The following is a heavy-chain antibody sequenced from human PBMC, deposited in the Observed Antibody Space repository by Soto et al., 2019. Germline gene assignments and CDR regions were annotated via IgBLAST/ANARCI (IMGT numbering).Heavy chain of an antibody. V-gene: IGHV4-59*01. D-gene: IGHD6-13*01. J-gene: IGHJ4*02. CDR3: ARGEQRYSSSGSD. CDR2: IYYSGST. CDR1: GGSISSYY. Sequence: QVQLQESGPGLVKPSETLSLTCTVSGGSISSYYWSWIRQPPGKGLEWIGYIYYSGSTNYNPSLKSRVTISVDTSKNQFSLKLSSVTAADTAVYYCARGEQRYSSSGSDWGQGTLVTVSS.